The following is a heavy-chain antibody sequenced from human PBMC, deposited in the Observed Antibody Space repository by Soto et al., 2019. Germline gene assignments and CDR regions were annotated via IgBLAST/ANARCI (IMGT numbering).Heavy chain of an antibody. J-gene: IGHJ4*02. CDR1: GFIFSDFH. CDR2: ISSRGDTI. Sequence: GGSLRLSCAASGFIFSDFHMTWIRQAPGKVLELVAYISSRGDTISYAYSVRGRITISRDNDKDSLFLQMSSLRVEDTAVYYCVRDRRISGINRGLDYWGRGTLVTVSS. CDR3: VRDRRISGINRGLDY. D-gene: IGHD1-20*01. V-gene: IGHV3-11*01.